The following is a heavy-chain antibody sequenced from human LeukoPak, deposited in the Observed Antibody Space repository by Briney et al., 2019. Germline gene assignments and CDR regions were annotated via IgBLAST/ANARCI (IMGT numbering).Heavy chain of an antibody. CDR3: ARDDDYDDHITFDM. V-gene: IGHV3-33*01. J-gene: IGHJ3*02. Sequence: PGGSLRLSCAASGFVFSTYGMHWVRQAPGKGLEWVAVIWSHGNTKKYADSVTGRFTISRDNSKNTLYLEMNTLRAEDTAVYYCARDDDYDDHITFDMWGHGTMVTVSS. D-gene: IGHD4-17*01. CDR1: GFVFSTYG. CDR2: IWSHGNTK.